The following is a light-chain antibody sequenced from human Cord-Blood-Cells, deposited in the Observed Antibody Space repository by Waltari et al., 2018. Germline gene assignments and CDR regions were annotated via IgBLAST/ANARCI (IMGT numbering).Light chain of an antibody. J-gene: IGKJ3*01. CDR3: QQRSNWPLT. CDR2: DAS. CDR1: QSVSSY. Sequence: EIVLTQSPATLSLSPGERATLSCRASQSVSSYLAWYQQKPGQAPRLLIYDASNRATGIPARFSGSGSGTDFTLTISSLEPEDVAVYYCQQRSNWPLTFGTGTKVDIK. V-gene: IGKV3-11*01.